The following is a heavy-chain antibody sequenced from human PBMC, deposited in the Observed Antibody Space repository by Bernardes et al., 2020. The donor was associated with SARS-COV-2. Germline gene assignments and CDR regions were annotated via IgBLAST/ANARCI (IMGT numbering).Heavy chain of an antibody. J-gene: IGHJ4*02. CDR2: ISRNGYTT. CDR3: VKAFSGMYYDY. Sequence: GGSLRLSCSVSGVTVSTEAMHWVRQVPGKGLEYVSAISRNGYTTYYADSVRGRFTISRDNSKSTLSLQMSSLRVEDTAVYYCVKAFSGMYYDYWGQGTPVTVSS. V-gene: IGHV3-64D*06. D-gene: IGHD1-26*01. CDR1: GVTVSTEA.